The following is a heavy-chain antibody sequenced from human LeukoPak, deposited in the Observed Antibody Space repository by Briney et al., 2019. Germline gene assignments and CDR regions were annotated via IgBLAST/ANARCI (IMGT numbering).Heavy chain of an antibody. Sequence: ASVKVSCKASGYTFTSYGISWVRQAPGQGLEWMGWISAYNGNTNYAQKLQGRVTMTTDTSTSTAYMELRSLRSDDTAVYYCARAMVRGVIPNRTPYYYYYMDVWGKGTTVTVSS. J-gene: IGHJ6*03. D-gene: IGHD3-10*01. CDR2: ISAYNGNT. V-gene: IGHV1-18*01. CDR3: ARAMVRGVIPNRTPYYYYYMDV. CDR1: GYTFTSYG.